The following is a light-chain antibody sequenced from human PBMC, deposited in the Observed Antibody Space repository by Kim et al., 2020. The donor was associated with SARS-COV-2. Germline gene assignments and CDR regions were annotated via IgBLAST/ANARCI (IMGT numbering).Light chain of an antibody. V-gene: IGLV3-27*01. CDR1: VLAKKY. CDR3: YSATDNNLGV. CDR2: KDT. J-gene: IGLJ3*02. Sequence: SSELTQPSSVSLSPGQTARITCSGNVLAKKYARWFQQKPGQAPVLVIYKDTERPSGIPERFSGSTSGTTVTLTISGAQFEDEADYYCYSATDNNLGVFGGGTQLTVL.